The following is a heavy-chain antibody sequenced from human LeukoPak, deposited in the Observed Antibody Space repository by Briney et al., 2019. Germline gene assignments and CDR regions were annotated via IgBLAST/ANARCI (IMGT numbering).Heavy chain of an antibody. V-gene: IGHV3-21*01. CDR2: ISSSSSYI. CDR1: GFTFSSYS. CDR3: ARPNYSNRLAPFDS. J-gene: IGHJ4*02. Sequence: GGSLRLSCAASGFTFSSYSMNWVRQAPGKGLEWVSSISSSSSYIYYADSVKGRSTISRDKAKHSLYLQMNSLRAEDTAVYYCARPNYSNRLAPFDSWGQGTLVTVSS. D-gene: IGHD4-11*01.